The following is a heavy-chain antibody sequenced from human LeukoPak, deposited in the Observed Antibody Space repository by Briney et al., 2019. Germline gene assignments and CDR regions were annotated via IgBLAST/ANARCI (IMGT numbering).Heavy chain of an antibody. J-gene: IGHJ4*02. Sequence: SETLSLTCTVSGGSISSYYWSWIRQPPGKGLEWIGYIYYSGSTNYNPSLKSRVTISVDTSKNQFSLKLSSVTAADTAVYYCARSSYYYDSSGYYSYYFDYWGQGTLVTVSS. D-gene: IGHD3-22*01. CDR1: GGSISSYY. CDR2: IYYSGST. V-gene: IGHV4-59*01. CDR3: ARSSYYYDSSGYYSYYFDY.